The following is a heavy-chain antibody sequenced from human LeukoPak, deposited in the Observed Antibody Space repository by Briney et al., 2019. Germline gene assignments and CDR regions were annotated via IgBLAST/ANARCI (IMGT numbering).Heavy chain of an antibody. J-gene: IGHJ4*02. D-gene: IGHD6-13*01. V-gene: IGHV1-2*02. Sequence: ASVNVSRTPSVYTFTVYYMHWVRHAPGQGLEWMGWINPNSGGTNYAQKFQGRVTMTRDTSISTAYMELSRLRSDDTAVYYCARATEDIAAAELDYWGQGTLVTVSS. CDR1: VYTFTVYY. CDR2: INPNSGGT. CDR3: ARATEDIAAAELDY.